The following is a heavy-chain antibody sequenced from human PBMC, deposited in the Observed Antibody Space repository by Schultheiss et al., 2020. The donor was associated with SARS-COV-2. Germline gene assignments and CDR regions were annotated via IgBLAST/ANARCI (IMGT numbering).Heavy chain of an antibody. J-gene: IGHJ4*02. CDR3: ARERSSSWVVYYFDY. D-gene: IGHD6-13*01. Sequence: GGSLRLSCAASGLTFSSYAMDWVRQAPGKGLEWVAVISYDGSNKYYADSVKGRFTISRDNSKNTLYLQMNSLRAEDTAVYYCARERSSSWVVYYFDYWGQGTLVTVSS. CDR2: ISYDGSNK. V-gene: IGHV3-30*01. CDR1: GLTFSSYA.